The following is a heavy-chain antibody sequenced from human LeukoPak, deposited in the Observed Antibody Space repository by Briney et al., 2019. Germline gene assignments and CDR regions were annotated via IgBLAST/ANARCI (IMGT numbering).Heavy chain of an antibody. Sequence: SETLSLTCDVSGGXISRTNCWSWVRQSPGQGLEWIGEISLSGHTNYNPSLQSRVTMSLDESKNQVSLDLASVTDADTAVYYCSRESGAFSPFGYWGQGTLVTVHS. CDR3: SRESGAFSPFGY. J-gene: IGHJ4*02. CDR1: GGXISRTNC. D-gene: IGHD1-26*01. V-gene: IGHV4-4*02. CDR2: ISLSGHT.